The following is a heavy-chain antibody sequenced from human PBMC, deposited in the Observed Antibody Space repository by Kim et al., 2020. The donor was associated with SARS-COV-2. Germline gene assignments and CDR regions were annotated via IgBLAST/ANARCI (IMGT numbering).Heavy chain of an antibody. V-gene: IGHV1-2*02. D-gene: IGHD3-10*01. Sequence: NYAQKFQGRVTMTRDTSISTAYMELSRLRSDDTAVYYCARGVRGAYAFDIWGQGTMVTVSS. CDR3: ARGVRGAYAFDI. J-gene: IGHJ3*02.